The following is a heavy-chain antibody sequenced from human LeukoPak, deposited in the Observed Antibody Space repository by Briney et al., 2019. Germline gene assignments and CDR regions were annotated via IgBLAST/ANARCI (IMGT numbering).Heavy chain of an antibody. V-gene: IGHV1-8*03. CDR3: ARDQGIAAAAHYYYYGMDV. D-gene: IGHD6-13*01. J-gene: IGHJ6*02. CDR1: GYTFSSYN. CDR2: MNPNSGNT. Sequence: ASVKVSCKASGYTFSSYNINWVRQATGQGLEWMGWMNPNSGNTGYAQKFQGRVTITRDTSISTAYMELSSLSSEDTAVYYCARDQGIAAAAHYYYYGMDVWGQGTTVTVSS.